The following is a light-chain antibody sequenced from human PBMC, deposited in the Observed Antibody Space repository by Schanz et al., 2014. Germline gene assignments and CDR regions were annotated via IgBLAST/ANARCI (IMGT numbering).Light chain of an antibody. J-gene: IGKJ4*01. V-gene: IGKV3-20*01. CDR1: QSVSSSY. CDR3: QQYNDWPLT. CDR2: GAS. Sequence: EIVLTQSPGTLSLSPGERATLSCRASQSVSSSYLAWYQQKPGQAPRLLIYGASSRATGIPARFSGSGSGTDFTLTISSLEPEDFAVYYCQQYNDWPLTFAGGTKVEIK.